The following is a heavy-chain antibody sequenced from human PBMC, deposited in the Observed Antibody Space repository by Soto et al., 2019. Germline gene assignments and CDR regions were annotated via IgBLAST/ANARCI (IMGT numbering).Heavy chain of an antibody. V-gene: IGHV1-18*01. CDR3: ARVERNWGRYWYFDL. CDR2: ISAYNGNT. Sequence: QVQLVQSGAEVKKPGASVKVSCKASGYTFTSYGISWVRQAPGQGLEWMGWISAYNGNTNYAQKLQGRVTMTTDTSASTAYMELRSLRSDDTAVYYCARVERNWGRYWYFDLWGRGTLVTVSS. D-gene: IGHD7-27*01. CDR1: GYTFTSYG. J-gene: IGHJ2*01.